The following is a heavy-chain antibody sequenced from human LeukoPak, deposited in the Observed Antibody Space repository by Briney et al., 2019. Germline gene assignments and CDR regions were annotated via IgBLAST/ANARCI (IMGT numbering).Heavy chain of an antibody. V-gene: IGHV3-9*01. J-gene: IGHJ4*02. CDR2: ISWNSGSI. Sequence: GGSLRLSCAASGFTFDDYAMHWVRQAPGKGLEWVSGISWNSGSIGYADSVKGRFTISRDNAKNSLYLQMNSLRAEDTALYYCAKGEVGATPGAFDYRGQGTLVTVSS. CDR3: AKGEVGATPGAFDY. D-gene: IGHD1-26*01. CDR1: GFTFDDYA.